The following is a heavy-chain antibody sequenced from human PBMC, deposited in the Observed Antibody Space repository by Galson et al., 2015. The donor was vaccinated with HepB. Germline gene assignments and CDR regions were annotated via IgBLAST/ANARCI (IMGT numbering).Heavy chain of an antibody. V-gene: IGHV3-30*18. CDR2: ISYDGSNK. D-gene: IGHD3-16*01. CDR1: GFTFSSYG. CDR3: AKEGGQDP. J-gene: IGHJ5*02. Sequence: SLRLSCAASGFTFSSYGMHWVRQAPGKGLEWVAVISYDGSNKYYADSVKGRFTISRDNSKNTLYLQMNSLRAEDTAVYYCAKEGGQDPWGQGTLVTVSS.